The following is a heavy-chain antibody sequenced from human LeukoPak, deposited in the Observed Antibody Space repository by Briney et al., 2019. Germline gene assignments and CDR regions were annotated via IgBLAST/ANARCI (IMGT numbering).Heavy chain of an antibody. CDR2: ISSSSSYI. Sequence: PGGSLRLSCAASGFTFSSYSMNWVRQAPGKGLEWVSSISSSSSYIYYADSVKGRFTISRDNAKNSLYLQMNSLRAEDTAVYYCARDRCSGGSCYTTQFDYWGQGTLVTVSS. V-gene: IGHV3-21*01. J-gene: IGHJ4*02. D-gene: IGHD2-15*01. CDR3: ARDRCSGGSCYTTQFDY. CDR1: GFTFSSYS.